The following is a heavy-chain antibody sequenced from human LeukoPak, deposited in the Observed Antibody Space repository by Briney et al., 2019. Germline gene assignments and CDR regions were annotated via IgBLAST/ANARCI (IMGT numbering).Heavy chain of an antibody. J-gene: IGHJ4*02. CDR1: RFIFGNYG. Sequence: GGSLRLSCVASRFIFGNYGMHWVRQVPGKGLEWVAEMWDDGRKKYYAESVKGRFTISRDNSKKTLYLQMNSLRVEDTAIYYCVRDGPRAFCGGDCYPDFDYWGQGTQVTVSS. V-gene: IGHV3-33*01. CDR3: VRDGPRAFCGGDCYPDFDY. D-gene: IGHD2-21*02. CDR2: MWDDGRKK.